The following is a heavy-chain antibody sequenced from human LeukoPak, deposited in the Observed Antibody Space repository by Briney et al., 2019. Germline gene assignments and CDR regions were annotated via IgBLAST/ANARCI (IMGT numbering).Heavy chain of an antibody. Sequence: GGSLRLSCAASGFTFSSYGMHWVRQAPGKGLEWVAVISYDGSNKYYADSVKGRFTISRDNSKNTLYLQMNSLRAEDTAVYYCAKDHLASGWGHPLGYFDYWGQGTLVTVSS. D-gene: IGHD6-19*01. CDR3: AKDHLASGWGHPLGYFDY. CDR1: GFTFSSYG. V-gene: IGHV3-30*18. J-gene: IGHJ4*02. CDR2: ISYDGSNK.